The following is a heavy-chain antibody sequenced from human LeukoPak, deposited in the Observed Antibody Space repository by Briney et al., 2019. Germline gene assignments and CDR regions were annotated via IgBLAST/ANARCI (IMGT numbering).Heavy chain of an antibody. D-gene: IGHD2-2*01. J-gene: IGHJ6*03. Sequence: ASVKVSCKASGYTFTGYYMHWVRQAPGQGLEWMGWINPNSGGTNYAQKFQGRVTMTRDTSISTAYMELSRLRSDDTAVYYCARAWTDIVVVPADIRTYYYYYMDVWGKGTTVTVSS. V-gene: IGHV1-2*02. CDR2: INPNSGGT. CDR1: GYTFTGYY. CDR3: ARAWTDIVVVPADIRTYYYYYMDV.